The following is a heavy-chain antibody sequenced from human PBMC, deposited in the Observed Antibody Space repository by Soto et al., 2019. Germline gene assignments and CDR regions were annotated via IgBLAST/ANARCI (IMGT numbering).Heavy chain of an antibody. CDR3: ARAVDTAMVKGYYFDY. D-gene: IGHD5-18*01. V-gene: IGHV4-31*03. CDR1: GGSISSGGYY. Sequence: SETLSLTCTVSGGSISSGGYYWSWIRQHPXEGLEWIGYIYYSGSTYYNPSLKSRVTISVDTSKNQFSLKLSSVTAADTAVYYCARAVDTAMVKGYYFDYWGQGTLVTVSS. J-gene: IGHJ4*02. CDR2: IYYSGST.